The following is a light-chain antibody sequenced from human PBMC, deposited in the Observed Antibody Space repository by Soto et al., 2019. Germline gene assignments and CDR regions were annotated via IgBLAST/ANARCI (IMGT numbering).Light chain of an antibody. CDR3: MQALQTPYT. CDR1: QRLLHSNGNNF. Sequence: EIVMTQSPPSLTVTPGEPASISCRSSQRLLHSNGNNFLDWYLQKLGQSPQLLIYLGFNRASGVTDRVSGSGAGTDFTLKISRVEAEDVGVYYCMQALQTPYTFGQGTKLEIK. CDR2: LGF. J-gene: IGKJ2*01. V-gene: IGKV2-28*01.